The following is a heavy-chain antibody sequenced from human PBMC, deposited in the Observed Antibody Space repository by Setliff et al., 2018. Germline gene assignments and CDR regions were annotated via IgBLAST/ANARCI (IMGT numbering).Heavy chain of an antibody. J-gene: IGHJ5*02. V-gene: IGHV4-34*01. CDR2: INHSGST. Sequence: SETLSLTCAVYGGSFSGYYWSWIRQPPGKGLEWIGEINHSGSTNYNPSLKSRVTISIDTSKNQFSLKLSSVTAADTAVYYCARGTIRLSSWGQGTPVTVSS. D-gene: IGHD3-16*02. CDR3: ARGTIRLSS. CDR1: GGSFSGYY.